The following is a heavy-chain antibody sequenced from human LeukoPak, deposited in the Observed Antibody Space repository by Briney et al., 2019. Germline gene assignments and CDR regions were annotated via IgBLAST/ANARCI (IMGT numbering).Heavy chain of an antibody. Sequence: ASVKVSCKASGYTFTSYGISWVRQAPGQGLEWMGWISAYNGNTNYAQKFQGRVTITGDTSASTAYMELSSLRSEDTAVYYCARGCSTTSCFTSIDYWGQGTLVTVSS. V-gene: IGHV1-18*01. CDR3: ARGCSTTSCFTSIDY. CDR2: ISAYNGNT. J-gene: IGHJ4*02. D-gene: IGHD2-2*02. CDR1: GYTFTSYG.